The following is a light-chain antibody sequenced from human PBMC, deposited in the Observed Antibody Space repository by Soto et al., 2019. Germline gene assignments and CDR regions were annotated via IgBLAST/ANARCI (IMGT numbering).Light chain of an antibody. CDR2: AAS. Sequence: DIQMTQSPSSLSASVGDRVTITCRASQSVGNFLNWYQQKPGLPPKYLIYAASNLQSGVPSRFSGSGSGTDVTLTISNLQPEDFATYYCQQSVTIWTFGQGTTVEVK. CDR3: QQSVTIWT. CDR1: QSVGNF. V-gene: IGKV1-39*01. J-gene: IGKJ1*01.